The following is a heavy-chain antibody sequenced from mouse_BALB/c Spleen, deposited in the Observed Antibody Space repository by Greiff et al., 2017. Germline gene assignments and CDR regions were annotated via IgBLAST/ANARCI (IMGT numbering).Heavy chain of an antibody. CDR3: ARATIYYGNSFAY. V-gene: IGHV2-6-7*02. D-gene: IGHD2-1*01. J-gene: IGHJ3*01. CDR2: IWGDGST. CDR1: GFSLTGYG. Sequence: VQLQESGPGLVAPSQSLSITCTVSGFSLTGYGVNWVRQPPGKGLEWLGMIWGDGSTDYNSALKSRLSISKDNSKSQVFLKMNSLQTDDTARYYCARATIYYGNSFAYWGQGTLVTVSA.